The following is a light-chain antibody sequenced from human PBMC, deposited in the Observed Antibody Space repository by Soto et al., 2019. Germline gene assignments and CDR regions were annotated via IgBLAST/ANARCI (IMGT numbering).Light chain of an antibody. CDR3: QQYNSYPWM. V-gene: IGKV1-5*03. CDR1: QSISSW. J-gene: IGKJ1*01. CDR2: KAS. Sequence: DIQMTQSPSTLSASVGDRVTITCRASQSISSWLAWYQQKPGKAPKLLIYKASSLESGVPSRFSGSGSGTEFTLTISSLQPDDLATYYCQQYNSYPWMFGQGTKVEIK.